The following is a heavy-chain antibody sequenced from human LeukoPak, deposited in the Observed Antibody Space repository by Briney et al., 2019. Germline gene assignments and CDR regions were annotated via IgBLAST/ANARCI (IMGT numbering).Heavy chain of an antibody. CDR2: IRFDGINK. D-gene: IGHD6-19*01. V-gene: IGHV3-30*02. CDR1: GFTFSSYG. J-gene: IGHJ4*02. CDR3: AKGYSICWYPNFDY. Sequence: GGSLRLSCAASGFTFSSYGMHWVRQAPGKGLAWVAFIRFDGINKYYADSVKGRFTISRDNSKNTLYLQMNSLRVEDTALYYCAKGYSICWYPNFDYRGQGTLVTVSS.